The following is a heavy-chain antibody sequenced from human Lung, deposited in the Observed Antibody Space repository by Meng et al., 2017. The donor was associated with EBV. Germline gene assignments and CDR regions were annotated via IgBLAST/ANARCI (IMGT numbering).Heavy chain of an antibody. Sequence: DVQLVESGGGLGKAGGSLRISCAASGFTFSSYRMNWVRQATGKGLEWVSSISSSSSHIYYADSVKGRFTISRDNAKNSLYLQMNSLRAEDTAVYYCLRGGRFDPWGQGTLVTVSS. J-gene: IGHJ5*02. CDR2: ISSSSSHI. V-gene: IGHV3-21*01. D-gene: IGHD3-16*01. CDR1: GFTFSSYR. CDR3: LRGGRFDP.